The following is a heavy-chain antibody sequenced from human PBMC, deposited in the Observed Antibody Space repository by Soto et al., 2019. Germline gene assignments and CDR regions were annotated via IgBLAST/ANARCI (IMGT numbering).Heavy chain of an antibody. D-gene: IGHD6-13*01. Sequence: LAELSMHWVRQAPGKGLEWMGGFDPEDGETIYAQKFQGRVTMTEDTSTDTAYMELSSLRSEDTAVYYRATDVIAAAGYYFDYWGQVTLVTVYS. V-gene: IGHV1-24*01. J-gene: IGHJ4*02. CDR1: LAELS. CDR2: FDPEDGET. CDR3: ATDVIAAAGYYFDY.